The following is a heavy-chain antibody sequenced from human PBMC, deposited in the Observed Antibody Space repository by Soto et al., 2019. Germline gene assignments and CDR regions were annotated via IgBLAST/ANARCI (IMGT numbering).Heavy chain of an antibody. V-gene: IGHV3-30*18. Sequence: VQLVESGGGVVQPGRSLRLSCAASGFTFSDYAMHWVRQAPGKGLEWVAVVSHDGRNILYADSVKGRFTISRDSSQNTVSLEMTSLRAEDTAVYYCAKGGREWLVTSDFNYWGQGALVTVSS. D-gene: IGHD6-19*01. CDR2: VSHDGRNI. J-gene: IGHJ4*02. CDR1: GFTFSDYA. CDR3: AKGGREWLVTSDFNY.